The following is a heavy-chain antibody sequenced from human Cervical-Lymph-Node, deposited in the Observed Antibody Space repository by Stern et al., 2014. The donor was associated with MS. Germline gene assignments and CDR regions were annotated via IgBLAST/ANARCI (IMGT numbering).Heavy chain of an antibody. CDR2: ISYDGSIK. Sequence: QVQLVESGGGVVQPGRSLRLSCAASGFTFYTYALHWVRQAPGKGLEWVALISYDGSIKYHADSVQGRFTISRDNSKDTLYLYMNNLRPDDTAVYYCVRGRITAGVSGGFDYWGQGSLVTVSS. D-gene: IGHD6-13*01. J-gene: IGHJ4*02. CDR1: GFTFYTYA. CDR3: VRGRITAGVSGGFDY. V-gene: IGHV3-30*04.